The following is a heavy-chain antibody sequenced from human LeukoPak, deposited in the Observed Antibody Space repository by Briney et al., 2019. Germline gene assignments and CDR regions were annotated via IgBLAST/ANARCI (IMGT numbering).Heavy chain of an antibody. V-gene: IGHV3-33*01. CDR2: IYYDGSDK. CDR3: ARGATDYDI. J-gene: IGHJ3*02. D-gene: IGHD4-11*01. Sequence: GRSLRLSCVGSGFTFSNYGMHWVRQAPGKGLEWVAVIYYDGSDKYYADSVKGRFTISRDNSKNTLYLQMNSLTAEDTAVYYCARGATDYDIWGQGTMVTVSS. CDR1: GFTFSNYG.